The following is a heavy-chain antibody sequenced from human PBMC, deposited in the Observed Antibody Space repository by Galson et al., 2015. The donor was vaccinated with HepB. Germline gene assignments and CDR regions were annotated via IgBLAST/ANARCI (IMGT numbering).Heavy chain of an antibody. CDR1: GFTFSSYS. J-gene: IGHJ4*02. V-gene: IGHV3-48*01. CDR3: ARGEGYCSGGSCYYDY. Sequence: SLRLSCAATGFTFSSYSMNWVRQAPGKGLEWVSYISSSSSIIYCADSVRGRFTISRDNAKNSLYLQMNSLRAEDSSVYYCARGEGYCSGGSCYYDYWGQGTLVTASS. CDR2: ISSSSSII. D-gene: IGHD2-15*01.